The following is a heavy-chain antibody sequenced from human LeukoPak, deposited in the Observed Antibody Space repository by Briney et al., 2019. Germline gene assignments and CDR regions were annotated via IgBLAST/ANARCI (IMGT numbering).Heavy chain of an antibody. J-gene: IGHJ4*02. CDR1: GGSISSYY. CDR3: GGSGWYYFDY. D-gene: IGHD6-19*01. V-gene: IGHV4-59*04. Sequence: SGTLSLTCTVSGGSISSYYWSWIRQPPGKGLEWIGHIYGSGSTYYNPSLKSRVTISVDTSKNQFSLKLNSVTAADTAVYYCGGSGWYYFDYWGQGTLVTVSS. CDR2: IYGSGST.